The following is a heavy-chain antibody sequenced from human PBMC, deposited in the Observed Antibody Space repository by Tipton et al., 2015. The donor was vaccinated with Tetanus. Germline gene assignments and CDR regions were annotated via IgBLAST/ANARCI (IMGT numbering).Heavy chain of an antibody. V-gene: IGHV4-30-4*01. Sequence: TLSLTCTVSGGSISSGDYYWSWTRQPPGKGLEWIGYIYYSGSTYYNPSLKSRVTISVDTSKNQFSLKLSSVTAADTAVYYCARGLMGYYYDSSGPYFDYWGQGTLVTVSS. D-gene: IGHD3-22*01. CDR3: ARGLMGYYYDSSGPYFDY. CDR1: GGSISSGDYY. CDR2: IYYSGST. J-gene: IGHJ4*02.